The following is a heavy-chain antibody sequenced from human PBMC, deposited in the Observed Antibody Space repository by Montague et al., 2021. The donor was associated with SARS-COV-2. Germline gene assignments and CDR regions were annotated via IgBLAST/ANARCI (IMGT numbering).Heavy chain of an antibody. J-gene: IGHJ6*02. V-gene: IGHV4-34*01. CDR2: INHSANT. CDR1: GGSLSGYY. Sequence: SETLSLTCAVYGGSLSGYYWSWIRQPPEKGLEWIGEINHSANTXXXPSXXXRVTISVDTSKNQFSLKLSSVTAADTAVYYCARGRTVTTFYYYYYYGMDVWGQGTTVTVSS. D-gene: IGHD4-17*01. CDR3: ARGRTVTTFYYYYYYGMDV.